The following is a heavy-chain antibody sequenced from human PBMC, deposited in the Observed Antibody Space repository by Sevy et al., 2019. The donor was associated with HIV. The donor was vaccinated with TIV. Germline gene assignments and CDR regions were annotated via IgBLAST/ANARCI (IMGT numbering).Heavy chain of an antibody. D-gene: IGHD3-3*01. CDR2: ISGSGGST. CDR3: AKARFLEWSLPAFAN. V-gene: IGHV3-23*01. Sequence: GGSLRLSCAASRFTFNNYVMSWVRQVPGKGLEWVSAISGSGGSTYYSDSVKGRFTISRDNSKNTLYVQMNSLTAEDTAVYYCAKARFLEWSLPAFANWGQGTLVTVSS. CDR1: RFTFNNYV. J-gene: IGHJ4*02.